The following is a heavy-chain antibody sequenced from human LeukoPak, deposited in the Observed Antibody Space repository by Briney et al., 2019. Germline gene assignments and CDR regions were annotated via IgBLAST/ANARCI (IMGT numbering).Heavy chain of an antibody. Sequence: GGALMLSCWVSGIPFSNYGMSWVPQAPGKGLERVEGISDSGGRTNDADSVKRRYPISRDNPKNTLYLHMNSLRAEDTAVYFCAKRGVVIRVIIVGFHKEAYYFDSWGQGALVTVSS. V-gene: IGHV3-23*01. J-gene: IGHJ4*02. CDR2: ISDSGGRT. CDR1: GIPFSNYG. CDR3: AKRGVVIRVIIVGFHKEAYYFDS. D-gene: IGHD3-3*01.